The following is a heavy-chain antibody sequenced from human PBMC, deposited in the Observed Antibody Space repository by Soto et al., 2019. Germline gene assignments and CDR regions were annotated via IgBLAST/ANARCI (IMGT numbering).Heavy chain of an antibody. J-gene: IGHJ4*02. V-gene: IGHV3-66*01. Sequence: PGGSLRLSCAASGFTVSSNYMSWVRQAPGKGLEWVSVIYSGGSTYYADSVKGRFTISRDNSKNTLYLQMNSLRAEDTAVYYCARDDTLKYSSSWYYWGQGTLVTVSS. D-gene: IGHD6-13*01. CDR2: IYSGGST. CDR1: GFTVSSNY. CDR3: ARDDTLKYSSSWYY.